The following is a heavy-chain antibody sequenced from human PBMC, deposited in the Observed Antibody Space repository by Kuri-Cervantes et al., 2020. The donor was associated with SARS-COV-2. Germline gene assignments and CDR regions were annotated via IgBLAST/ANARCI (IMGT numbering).Heavy chain of an antibody. CDR1: GYTFTSYG. Sequence: ASVKVSCKASGYTFTSYGISWVRQAPGQGLEWMGWINPNSGGTNYAQKFQGRVTMTRDTSISTAYMELSRLRSDDTAVYYCARAFVLGYCSSTSCYTLNFDYWGQGTLVTVSS. CDR2: INPNSGGT. V-gene: IGHV1-2*02. D-gene: IGHD2-2*02. CDR3: ARAFVLGYCSSTSCYTLNFDY. J-gene: IGHJ4*02.